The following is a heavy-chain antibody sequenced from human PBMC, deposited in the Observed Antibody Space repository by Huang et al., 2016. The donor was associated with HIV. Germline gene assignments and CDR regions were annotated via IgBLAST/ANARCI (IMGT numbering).Heavy chain of an antibody. D-gene: IGHD5-18*01. J-gene: IGHJ3*02. CDR2: ISSSSSTI. CDR1: GFTFSSYS. V-gene: IGHV3-48*02. Sequence: EVQLVESGGGLVQPGGSLRLSCAASGFTFSSYSMNWVRQAPGKGLEWVSYISSSSSTIFYADSVKCRFTISRDNAKNSLFLRMNSRRDEDTAVYYCARYTADAFDIWGQGTMVTVSS. CDR3: ARYTADAFDI.